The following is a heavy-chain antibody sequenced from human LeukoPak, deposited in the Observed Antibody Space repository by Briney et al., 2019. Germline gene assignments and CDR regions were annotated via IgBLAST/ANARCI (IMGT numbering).Heavy chain of an antibody. J-gene: IGHJ4*02. D-gene: IGHD4-17*01. CDR3: ARALEDYGDPVFDY. Sequence: GGSLRLSCAASGFTFSSYWMSWVRQAPGKGLEWVANIKHDGSEKYYVDSVKGRFTISRDNAKNSLYLQMNSLRAEDTAVYFCARALEDYGDPVFDYWGQGTLVTVSS. CDR1: GFTFSSYW. V-gene: IGHV3-7*01. CDR2: IKHDGSEK.